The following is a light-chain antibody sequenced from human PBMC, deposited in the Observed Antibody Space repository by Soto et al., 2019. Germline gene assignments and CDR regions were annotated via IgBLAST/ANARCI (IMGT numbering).Light chain of an antibody. V-gene: IGKV1-39*01. CDR1: QSISIY. CDR3: QQTYSTPT. J-gene: IGKJ1*01. Sequence: DIQMTQSPSSLSASVGDRVTITCRASQSISIYLNWYQQKAGKAPKLLIYAASSLQSGAPSRFSGSGSGTDFTLSSSSLQPEDFATYYCQQTYSTPTFGQGTKVEIK. CDR2: AAS.